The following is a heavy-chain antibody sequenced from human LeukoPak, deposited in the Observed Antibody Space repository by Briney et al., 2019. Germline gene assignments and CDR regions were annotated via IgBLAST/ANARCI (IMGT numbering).Heavy chain of an antibody. Sequence: ASVKVSCKASGGTFSSYAVSWVRQAPGQGLEWMGGIIPIFGTANYAQKFQGRVTITTDESTSTAYMELSSLRSEDTAVYYCARVSEKGYYYDSSGNPTRAFDIWGQGTMVTVSS. CDR1: GGTFSSYA. CDR2: IIPIFGTA. D-gene: IGHD3-22*01. J-gene: IGHJ3*02. CDR3: ARVSEKGYYYDSSGNPTRAFDI. V-gene: IGHV1-69*05.